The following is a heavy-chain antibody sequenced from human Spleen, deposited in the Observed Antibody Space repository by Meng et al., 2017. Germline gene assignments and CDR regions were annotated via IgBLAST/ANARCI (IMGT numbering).Heavy chain of an antibody. J-gene: IGHJ4*02. CDR1: GVTFSGSD. CDR3: ARGDKRSTWHTYFDY. D-gene: IGHD6-13*01. Sequence: GESLKISCAVSGVTFSGSDIHWVRQASGKGLEWVGRIETKPNNYATSYGESLRGRFTISRDNAKNSLYLQMNSLRAEDTAVYYCARGDKRSTWHTYFDYWGQGTLVTVSS. CDR2: IETKPNNYAT. V-gene: IGHV3-73*01.